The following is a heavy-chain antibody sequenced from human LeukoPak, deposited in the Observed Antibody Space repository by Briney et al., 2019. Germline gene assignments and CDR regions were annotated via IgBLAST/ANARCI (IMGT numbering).Heavy chain of an antibody. CDR3: ASFSAGLG. CDR2: ISYDGSNK. CDR1: GFTFSSYA. V-gene: IGHV3-30*04. Sequence: PGGSLRLSCAASGFTFSSYAMHWVRQAPGKGLEWVAVISYDGSNKYYADSVKGRFTISRDNSKNTLYLQMNSLRAEDTAVYYCASFSAGLGWGQGTLVTVSS. J-gene: IGHJ4*02. D-gene: IGHD3-16*01.